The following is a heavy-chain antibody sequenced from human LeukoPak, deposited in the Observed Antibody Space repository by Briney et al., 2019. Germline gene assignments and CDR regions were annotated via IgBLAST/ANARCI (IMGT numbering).Heavy chain of an antibody. J-gene: IGHJ6*02. CDR1: GGSISSYY. D-gene: IGHD6-13*01. V-gene: IGHV4-59*01. Sequence: SETLSLTCTVSGGSISSYYWSWIRQPPGKGLEWIGYIYYSGSTNYNPSLKSRVTISVDTSKNQFSLKLSSVTAADTAVYYCARAGYSSSWDYYYYYGMDVWGHGTTVTVSS. CDR3: ARAGYSSSWDYYYYYGMDV. CDR2: IYYSGST.